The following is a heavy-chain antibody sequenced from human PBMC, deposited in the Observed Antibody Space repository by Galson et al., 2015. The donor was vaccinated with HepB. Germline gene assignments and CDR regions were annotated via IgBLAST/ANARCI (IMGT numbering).Heavy chain of an antibody. J-gene: IGHJ4*02. CDR1: GFTFSRYS. CDR2: ISSSSRSI. CDR3: VRDSTNLDS. D-gene: IGHD2/OR15-2a*01. V-gene: IGHV3-21*06. Sequence: SLRLSCAASGFTFSRYSMNWVRQAPGKGLEWVSCISSSSRSIYYADSVKGRFTISRDNAKNTLYLQMSNLRAGDTAIYFCVRDSTNLDSWGQGALVTVSS.